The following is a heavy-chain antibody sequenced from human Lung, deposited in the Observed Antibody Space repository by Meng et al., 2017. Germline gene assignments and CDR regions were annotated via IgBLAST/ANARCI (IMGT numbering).Heavy chain of an antibody. CDR2: MHHSGSV. CDR3: ATARTTWAKDFDY. D-gene: IGHD2/OR15-2a*01. CDR1: GWFFSHYH. Sequence: VRLRPFGACRVQASDTLLLTCVVPGWFFSHYHWSCIGQPAGKGLKWIEGMHHSGSVPYNPTHHSRAPIPEAVPQNTHLLNLSCVTAADSAVFHCATARTTWAKDFDYWGQGTLVTVSS. J-gene: IGHJ4*02. V-gene: IGHV4-34*01.